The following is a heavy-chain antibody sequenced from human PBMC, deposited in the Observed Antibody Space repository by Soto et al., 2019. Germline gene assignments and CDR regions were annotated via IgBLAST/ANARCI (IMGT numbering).Heavy chain of an antibody. Sequence: SVKVSCKVSGYTLNELFMYWGRQSPGKGLEWMGGFDPEDGETVYAQRFQGRVTMTEDTSTDTANMELSSLTSEDTAVYYCATGGPAGDFDYWGQGTLVTVSS. D-gene: IGHD3-10*01. CDR2: FDPEDGET. V-gene: IGHV1-24*01. J-gene: IGHJ4*02. CDR3: ATGGPAGDFDY. CDR1: GYTLNELF.